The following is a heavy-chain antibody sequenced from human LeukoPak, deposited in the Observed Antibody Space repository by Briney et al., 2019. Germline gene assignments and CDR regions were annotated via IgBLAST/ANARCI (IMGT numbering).Heavy chain of an antibody. CDR3: ASASGYSYREGFHDY. CDR1: GGSFSGYY. V-gene: IGHV4-34*01. J-gene: IGHJ4*02. CDR2: INHSGST. Sequence: SETLSLTCADYGGSFSGYYWSWIRQPPGKGLEWIGEINHSGSTNYNPSLKSRVTISVDTSKNQFSLKLSSVTAADTAVYYCASASGYSYREGFHDYWGQGTLVTVSS. D-gene: IGHD5-18*01.